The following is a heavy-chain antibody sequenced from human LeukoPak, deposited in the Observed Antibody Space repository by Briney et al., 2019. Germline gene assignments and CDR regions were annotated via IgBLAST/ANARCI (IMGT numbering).Heavy chain of an antibody. J-gene: IGHJ4*02. CDR3: ARVPGRPAAVFDY. CDR2: INHSGST. Sequence: PSETLSLTCAVYGGSLSDYSWSWIRQPPGKGLEWIGEINHSGSTNYNPSLKSRVTISVDTSKNQFSLKLSSVTAADTAFYHCARVPGRPAAVFDYWGQGTLVTVSS. CDR1: GGSLSDYS. V-gene: IGHV4-34*01. D-gene: IGHD2-2*01.